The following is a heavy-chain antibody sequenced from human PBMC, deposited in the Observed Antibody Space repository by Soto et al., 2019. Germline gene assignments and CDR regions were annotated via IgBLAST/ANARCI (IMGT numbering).Heavy chain of an antibody. CDR1: GYTFTGYY. CDR3: ARVAGLHDSWSGKGSTHYYGMDV. CDR2: INPNSGGT. D-gene: IGHD3-3*01. Sequence: GASVKVSCKASGYTFTGYYMRWVRQAPGQGLEWMGWINPNSGGTNYAQKFQGWVTMTRDTSISTAYMDLSRLRPDDTAVYYCARVAGLHDSWSGKGSTHYYGMDVWGQGTTVTVSS. J-gene: IGHJ6*02. V-gene: IGHV1-2*04.